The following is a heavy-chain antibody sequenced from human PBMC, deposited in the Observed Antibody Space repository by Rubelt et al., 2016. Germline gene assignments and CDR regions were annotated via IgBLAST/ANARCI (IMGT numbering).Heavy chain of an antibody. D-gene: IGHD6-19*01. V-gene: IGHV3-23*01. CDR1: GFTFSSYA. J-gene: IGHJ4*02. CDR2: VSGSGGST. Sequence: EVQLLESGGGLVQPGGSLRLSCAASGFTFSSYAMSWVRQAPGKGLEWVSAVSGSGGSTYYAESVKGRFTISRDIAKNTVYLQMNSLRVEETAMYYCARSWGSSFSDYWGQGTLVTVSS. CDR3: ARSWGSSFSDY.